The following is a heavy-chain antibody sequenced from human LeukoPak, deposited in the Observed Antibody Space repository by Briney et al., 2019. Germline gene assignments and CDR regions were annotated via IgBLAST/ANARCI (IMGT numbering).Heavy chain of an antibody. CDR1: GFIFSSYG. CDR3: ARGWPLWFGEPIGAFDY. CDR2: LSHDGSKT. V-gene: IGHV3-30*03. Sequence: GGSLRLSCAASGFIFSSYGMHWVRQAPGKGLEWVAVLSHDGSKTYYVDSVKGRFTISRDNSKNTVYLQMNSLRSDDTAVYYCARGWPLWFGEPIGAFDYWGQGTLVTVSS. D-gene: IGHD3-10*01. J-gene: IGHJ4*02.